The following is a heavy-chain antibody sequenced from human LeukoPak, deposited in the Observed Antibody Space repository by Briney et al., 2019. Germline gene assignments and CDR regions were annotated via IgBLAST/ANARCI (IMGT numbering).Heavy chain of an antibody. V-gene: IGHV1-69*04. CDR3: ARYYYDSSGFSQTFFDC. CDR2: IIPIFGIA. Sequence: SVKVSCKASGGTFSSYAISWVRQAPGQGLEWMGRIIPIFGIANYAQKFQGRVTITADRSTSTAYMELSSLRSEDTAVYYCARYYYDSSGFSQTFFDCWGQGTLVTVSS. D-gene: IGHD3-22*01. CDR1: GGTFSSYA. J-gene: IGHJ4*02.